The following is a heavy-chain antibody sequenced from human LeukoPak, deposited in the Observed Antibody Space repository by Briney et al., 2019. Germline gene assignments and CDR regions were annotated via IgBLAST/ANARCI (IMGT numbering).Heavy chain of an antibody. Sequence: PSETLSLTCTVSGYSISGGYYWSWIRQPPGKGPEWIGYIYYSGSTNYNPSLKSRVTISVDTSKNQFSLKLSSVTAADTAVYYCARTKDDYGDYLTDYWGQGTLVTVSS. CDR1: GYSISGGYY. CDR3: ARTKDDYGDYLTDY. J-gene: IGHJ4*02. CDR2: IYYSGST. V-gene: IGHV4-59*08. D-gene: IGHD4-17*01.